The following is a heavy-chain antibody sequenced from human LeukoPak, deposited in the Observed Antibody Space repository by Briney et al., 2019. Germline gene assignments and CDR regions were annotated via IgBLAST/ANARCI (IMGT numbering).Heavy chain of an antibody. CDR2: ISYDGGNK. J-gene: IGHJ4*02. CDR1: GFTFSSYG. D-gene: IGHD3-10*01. CDR3: AKDLQGVFDY. Sequence: GGSLRLSCTASGFTFSSYGMHWVRQAPGKGLEWVAVISYDGGNKYHADSVKGRFTISRDNSKNTVYLQMNSLRVEDTAIYYCAKDLQGVFDYWGQGTLLTVSS. V-gene: IGHV3-30*18.